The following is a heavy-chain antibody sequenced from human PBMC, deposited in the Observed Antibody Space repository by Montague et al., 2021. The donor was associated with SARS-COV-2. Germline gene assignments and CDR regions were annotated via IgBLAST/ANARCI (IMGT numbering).Heavy chain of an antibody. CDR2: ISYRGDP. V-gene: IGHV4-39*01. J-gene: IGHJ4*02. CDR1: GGSISSSNHY. D-gene: IGHD1-1*01. CDR3: AKPLATGNYYY. Sequence: ETLSLTCTVSGGSISSSNHYWGWVRQPPGKGLEWIGSISYRGDPYYNPSLKSRLTISVDTSQNQFSLKLSSVTAADTAVYYCAKPLATGNYYYWGQGTLVTVSS.